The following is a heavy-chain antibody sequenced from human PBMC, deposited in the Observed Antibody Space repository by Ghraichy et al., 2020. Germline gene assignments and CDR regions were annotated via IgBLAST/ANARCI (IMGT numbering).Heavy chain of an antibody. V-gene: IGHV3-53*01. CDR1: GFTVSSNY. CDR3: ARGGIVGATRRAPIDY. Sequence: GGSLRLSCAASGFTVSSNYMSWVRQAPGKGLEWVSVIYSGGSTYYADSVKGRFTISRDNSKNTLYLQMNSLRAEDTAVYYCARGGIVGATRRAPIDYWGQGTLVTVSS. J-gene: IGHJ4*02. CDR2: IYSGGST. D-gene: IGHD1-26*01.